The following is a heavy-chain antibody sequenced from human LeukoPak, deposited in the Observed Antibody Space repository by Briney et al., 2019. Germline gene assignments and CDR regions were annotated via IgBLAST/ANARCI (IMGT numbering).Heavy chain of an antibody. V-gene: IGHV1-69*05. CDR1: GGTFSSYA. J-gene: IGHJ4*02. CDR2: IIPIFGTA. D-gene: IGHD3-3*01. CDR3: ARGAASPNGLEY. Sequence: ASVKVSCKASGGTFSSYAISWVRQAPGQGLEWMGGIIPIFGTANYAQKFQGRVTITTDESTSTAYMELSSLRSEDTTVYYCARGAASPNGLEYWGQGTLVTVSS.